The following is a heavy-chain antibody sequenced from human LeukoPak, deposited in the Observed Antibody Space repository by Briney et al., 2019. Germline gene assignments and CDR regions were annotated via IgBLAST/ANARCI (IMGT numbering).Heavy chain of an antibody. Sequence: GGSLRLSCAASGFTFNSYAMSWVRQAPGKGLEWVSVITGSGGFTQYADSVKGRFTISRDNSKNTVYLQMNSLRVEDTALYYCVRSLDYWGQGTLVTVSS. J-gene: IGHJ4*02. V-gene: IGHV3-23*01. CDR3: VRSLDY. CDR2: ITGSGGFT. CDR1: GFTFNSYA.